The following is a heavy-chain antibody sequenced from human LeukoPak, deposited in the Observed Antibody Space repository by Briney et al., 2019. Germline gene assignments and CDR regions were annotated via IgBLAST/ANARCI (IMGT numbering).Heavy chain of an antibody. CDR3: ARDGESGDFVGAFDV. V-gene: IGHV4-59*01. D-gene: IGHD4-17*01. J-gene: IGHJ3*01. CDR1: GASMRTYY. Sequence: SETLSLTCSVSGASMRTYYWGWVRQTPGKGLEFIGYISDTGSTNYNPSLKSRVTISVDTSKSLFSLRLTSATAADTAVYYCARDGESGDFVGAFDVWGQGTLVTVSS. CDR2: ISDTGST.